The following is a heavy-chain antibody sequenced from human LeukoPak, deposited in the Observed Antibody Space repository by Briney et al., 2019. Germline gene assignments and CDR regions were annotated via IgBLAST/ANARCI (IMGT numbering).Heavy chain of an antibody. D-gene: IGHD3-10*01. J-gene: IGHJ4*02. CDR3: ARSLSPMLRGAPYY. Sequence: SGTLSLTCAVSGDSISSSNWWSWVRQPPGKGLEWIGEIYHSGSTNYNPSLRSRVTISLDKSKNQVSLMLTSVTAAGTAVYYCARSLSPMLRGAPYYWGQGTLVTVSS. CDR1: GDSISSSNW. V-gene: IGHV4-4*02. CDR2: IYHSGST.